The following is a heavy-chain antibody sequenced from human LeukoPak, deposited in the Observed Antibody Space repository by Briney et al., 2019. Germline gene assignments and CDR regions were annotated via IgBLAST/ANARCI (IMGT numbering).Heavy chain of an antibody. V-gene: IGHV1-46*01. Sequence: ASVKVSCKASGYTFTSYYMHWVRQAPGQGLEWMGIINPSGGSTSYAQKFQGRVTMTRDTSTSTVYMELSSLRSEDTAVYYCARGPPAEYSSRYFDYWGQGTLVTVSS. CDR2: INPSGGST. D-gene: IGHD6-6*01. J-gene: IGHJ4*02. CDR3: ARGPPAEYSSRYFDY. CDR1: GYTFTSYY.